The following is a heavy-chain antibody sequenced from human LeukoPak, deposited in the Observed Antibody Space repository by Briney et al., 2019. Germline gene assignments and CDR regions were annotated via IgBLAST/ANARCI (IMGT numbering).Heavy chain of an antibody. V-gene: IGHV3-23*01. CDR3: AKCNLNNCREGFDI. D-gene: IGHD1-1*01. J-gene: IGHJ3*02. Sequence: GGSLRLSCAGSGLTFSSHALSWVRQAPGKGLDWVSSISVDSITYYLDSVKGRFTISRDNSKSTPYLQMHSLRAEDTALYYCAKCNLNNCREGFDIWGQGTMVTVSS. CDR1: GLTFSSHA. CDR2: ISVDSIT.